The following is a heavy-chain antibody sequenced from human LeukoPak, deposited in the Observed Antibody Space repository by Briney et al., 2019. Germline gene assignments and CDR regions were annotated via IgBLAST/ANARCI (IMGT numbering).Heavy chain of an antibody. V-gene: IGHV3-74*01. D-gene: IGHD3-16*01. J-gene: IGHJ4*02. Sequence: GGSLRLSCATSGFTFSSYWIHWVRQAPGKGLVWVSRINSDGRSTSYADSVKGRFTISRDNAKNTLYLQMNSLRAEDTAVYYCARVESYGPRAFGYWGQGTLVTISS. CDR3: ARVESYGPRAFGY. CDR2: INSDGRST. CDR1: GFTFSSYW.